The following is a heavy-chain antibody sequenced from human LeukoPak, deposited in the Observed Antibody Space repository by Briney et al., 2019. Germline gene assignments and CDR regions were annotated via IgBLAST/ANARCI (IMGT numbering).Heavy chain of an antibody. J-gene: IGHJ3*02. V-gene: IGHV1-46*01. CDR1: GYTFTSYY. D-gene: IGHD1-7*01. Sequence: ASVKVSCKASGYTFTSYYMHWVRQAPGQGLEWMGIINPSGGSTSYAQKFQGRVTMTRDMSTSTVYMELSSLRSEDTAVYYCARAGEANYAPDAFDIWGQGTMVTVSS. CDR3: ARAGEANYAPDAFDI. CDR2: INPSGGST.